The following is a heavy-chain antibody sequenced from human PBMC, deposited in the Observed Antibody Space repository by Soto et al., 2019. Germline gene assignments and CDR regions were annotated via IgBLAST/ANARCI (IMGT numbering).Heavy chain of an antibody. J-gene: IGHJ5*02. CDR3: ARDRLANWFDP. Sequence: PSETLSLTCTVSGGSISSYYWSWIRQPPGKGLEWIGYIYYSGSTNNNPSLKSRVTISVDTSKNQFSLKLSSVTAADTAVYYCARDRLANWFDPWGQGTLVTVSS. V-gene: IGHV4-59*01. CDR1: GGSISSYY. CDR2: IYYSGST. D-gene: IGHD3-9*01.